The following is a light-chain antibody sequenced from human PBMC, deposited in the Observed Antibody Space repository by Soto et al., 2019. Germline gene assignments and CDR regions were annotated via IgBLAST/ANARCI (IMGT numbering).Light chain of an antibody. CDR3: SSYTSSKTLV. Sequence: QSALTQPASVSGSPGQSITISCTGTSNDVGGYNSVSWFQQRPGSGPKLIIYDVRNRPSGICSRCSGSKSGNTAALTISGVQAEDEDDYYCSSYTSSKTLVLGTGTKLTVL. CDR2: DVR. J-gene: IGLJ1*01. V-gene: IGLV2-14*01. CDR1: SNDVGGYNS.